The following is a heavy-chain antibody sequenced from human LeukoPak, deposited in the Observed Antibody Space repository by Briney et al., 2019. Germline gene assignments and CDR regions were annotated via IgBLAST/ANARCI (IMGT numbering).Heavy chain of an antibody. Sequence: PGGSLRLSCAASGFSFSFYWMHWVRQAPGKGPEWVAFIRYDGNEKYYGDSVKGRFTISRDNSKNTMYVQMNSLRDEDTAVYYCAKDVVGQQWLENYWGQGTLVTVSS. CDR2: IRYDGNEK. J-gene: IGHJ4*02. V-gene: IGHV3-30*02. CDR1: GFSFSFYW. CDR3: AKDVVGQQWLENY. D-gene: IGHD6-19*01.